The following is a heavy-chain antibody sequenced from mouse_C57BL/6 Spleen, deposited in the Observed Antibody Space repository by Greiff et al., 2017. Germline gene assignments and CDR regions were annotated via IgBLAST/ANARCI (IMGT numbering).Heavy chain of an antibody. J-gene: IGHJ4*01. CDR3: AEAYYSSYDAMDY. V-gene: IGHV2-5*01. CDR1: GFSLTSYG. D-gene: IGHD2-5*01. CDR2: IWRGGST. Sequence: QVQLQQSGPGLVQPSQSLSITCTASGFSLTSYGVHWVRQSPGKGLEWLGVIWRGGSTDYNAAFMSRLSITKDNPKSQVFFKMNALQADSTAIYYCAEAYYSSYDAMDYWGQGTSVTVSS.